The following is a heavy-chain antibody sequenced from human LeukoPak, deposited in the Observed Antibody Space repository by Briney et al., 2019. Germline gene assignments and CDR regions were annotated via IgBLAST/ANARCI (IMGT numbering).Heavy chain of an antibody. Sequence: ASVKVSCKASGYTFTGYYMHWVRQAPGQGLEWMGWINPNSGGTNYARKFQGRVTMTRDTSISTAYMELSRLRSDDTAVYYCARDLSGYGNFDYWGQGTLVTVSS. V-gene: IGHV1-2*02. D-gene: IGHD5-12*01. CDR1: GYTFTGYY. J-gene: IGHJ4*02. CDR3: ARDLSGYGNFDY. CDR2: INPNSGGT.